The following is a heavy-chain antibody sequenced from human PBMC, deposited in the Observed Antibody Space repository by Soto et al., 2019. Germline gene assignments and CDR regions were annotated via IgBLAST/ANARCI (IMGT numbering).Heavy chain of an antibody. CDR2: IYYSGST. CDR3: ARVWGGAFDF. V-gene: IGHV4-59*01. D-gene: IGHD3-10*01. Sequence: IRQPPGKGLEWIGYIYYSGSTNYNPSLKSRVTISVDTSKNQFSLKLSSVTAADTAVYYCARVWGGAFDFWGQGTMVTVSS. J-gene: IGHJ3*01.